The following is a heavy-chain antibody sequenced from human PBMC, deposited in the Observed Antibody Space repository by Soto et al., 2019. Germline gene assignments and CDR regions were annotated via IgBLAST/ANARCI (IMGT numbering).Heavy chain of an antibody. J-gene: IGHJ4*02. CDR2: ISSSSSTI. CDR1: GFTFSSYS. V-gene: IGHV3-48*01. Sequence: GGSLRLSCAASGFTFSSYSMNWVRQAPGKGLEWVSYISSSSSTIYYADSVKGRFTISRDNAKNSLYLQMNSLRAEDTAVYYCARDLSTTVFWDWGQGTLVTVSS. D-gene: IGHD4-17*01. CDR3: ARDLSTTVFWD.